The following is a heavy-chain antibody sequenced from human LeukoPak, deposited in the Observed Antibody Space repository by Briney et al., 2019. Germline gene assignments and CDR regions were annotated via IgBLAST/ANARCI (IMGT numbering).Heavy chain of an antibody. CDR2: IIPIFGTA. CDR1: GGTFSSYA. Sequence: GASVKVSCKASGGTFSSYAISWVRQAPGQGLEWMGGIIPIFGTANYAQKLQGRVTITADESTSTAYMELSSLRSEDTAVYYCARDLPRAYYDSSGYLDAFDIWGQGTMVTVSS. D-gene: IGHD3-22*01. J-gene: IGHJ3*02. CDR3: ARDLPRAYYDSSGYLDAFDI. V-gene: IGHV1-69*13.